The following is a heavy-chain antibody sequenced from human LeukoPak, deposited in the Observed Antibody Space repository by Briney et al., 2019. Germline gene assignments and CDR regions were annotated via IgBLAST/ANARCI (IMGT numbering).Heavy chain of an antibody. CDR3: ARDLRRISEY. Sequence: PGGSLRLSCAASGFTFSSYSMNWVRQAPGKGLEWVSSISSDSSYIYYADSLKGRFTISRDNARNSLYLQMNNLRAEDTAVYYCARDLRRISEYWGQGTLVTVSS. D-gene: IGHD1-14*01. J-gene: IGHJ4*02. CDR2: ISSDSSYI. V-gene: IGHV3-21*01. CDR1: GFTFSSYS.